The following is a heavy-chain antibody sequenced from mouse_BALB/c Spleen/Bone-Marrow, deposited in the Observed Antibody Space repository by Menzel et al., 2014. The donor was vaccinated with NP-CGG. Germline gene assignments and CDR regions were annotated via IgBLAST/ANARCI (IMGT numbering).Heavy chain of an antibody. Sequence: VHVKQSGAELVKPGASVKLSCTASGFNIKDTYMHWVKQRPEQGLEWIGRIDPANVNTKYDPKFQGKATITADTSSNTAYLQPSSLTSEDTAVYYCASYVYGYYFDYWGQGTTLTVSS. CDR1: GFNIKDTY. V-gene: IGHV14-3*02. J-gene: IGHJ2*01. D-gene: IGHD1-1*01. CDR3: ASYVYGYYFDY. CDR2: IDPANVNT.